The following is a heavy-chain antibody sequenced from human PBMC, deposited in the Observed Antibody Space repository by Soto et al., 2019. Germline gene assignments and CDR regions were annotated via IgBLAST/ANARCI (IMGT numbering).Heavy chain of an antibody. CDR2: IYRTGNT. CDR3: ARLFRRGSNFDY. J-gene: IGHJ4*02. CDR1: GDSITSYY. Sequence: LSETLSLTCTVSGDSITSYYWSWVRQPPGKGLEWIGYIYRTGNTNYNPSLKSRVTMSIDTSKNQFSLKLNSVTAADTAVYYCARLFRRGSNFDYWGQGSLVTVSS. V-gene: IGHV4-59*08.